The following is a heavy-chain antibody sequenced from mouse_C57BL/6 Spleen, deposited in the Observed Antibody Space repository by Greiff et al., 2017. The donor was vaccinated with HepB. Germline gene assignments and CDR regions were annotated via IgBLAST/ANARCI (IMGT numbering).Heavy chain of an antibody. J-gene: IGHJ2*01. Sequence: QVQLQQPGAELVRPGSSVKLSCKASGYTFTSYWMHWVKQRPIQGLEWIGNIDPSDSETNYNQKFKDKATLTVDKSSRTAYMQLSSLTSEDSAVYYCARCYGNQDYFDYWGQGTTLTVSS. D-gene: IGHD2-1*01. CDR2: IDPSDSET. V-gene: IGHV1-52*01. CDR3: ARCYGNQDYFDY. CDR1: GYTFTSYW.